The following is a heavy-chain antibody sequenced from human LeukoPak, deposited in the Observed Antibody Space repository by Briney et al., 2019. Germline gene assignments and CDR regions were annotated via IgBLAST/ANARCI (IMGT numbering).Heavy chain of an antibody. CDR3: ARDGRDLHYYDSSGYYYNY. D-gene: IGHD3-22*01. CDR2: FDPEDGET. Sequence: ASVKVSCKVSGYTLTELSMHWVRQAPGKGLEWMGGFDPEDGETIYAQKFQGRVTMTEDTSTDTAYMELSSLRSEDTAVYYCARDGRDLHYYDSSGYYYNYWGQGTLVTVSS. V-gene: IGHV1-24*01. J-gene: IGHJ4*02. CDR1: GYTLTELS.